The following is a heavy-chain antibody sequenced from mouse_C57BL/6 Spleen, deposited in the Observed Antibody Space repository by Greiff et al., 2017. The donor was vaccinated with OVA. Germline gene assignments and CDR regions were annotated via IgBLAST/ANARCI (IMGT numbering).Heavy chain of an antibody. J-gene: IGHJ2*01. CDR3: ARDRDGYFDY. CDR1: GFTFSDYY. V-gene: IGHV5-16*01. Sequence: EVHLVESEGGLVQPGSSMTLSCTASGFTFSDYYMAWVRQVPEKGLEWVANINYDGSSTYYLDSLKSRFIISRDNEKNSLYRQMSSLKSEDTATYYCARDRDGYFDYWGQGTTLTVSS. CDR2: INYDGSST. D-gene: IGHD2-3*01.